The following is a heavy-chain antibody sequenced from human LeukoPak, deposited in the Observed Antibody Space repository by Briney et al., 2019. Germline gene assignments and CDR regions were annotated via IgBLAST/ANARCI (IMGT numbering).Heavy chain of an antibody. CDR3: ARVVPSYDFWSGYYYRWFDP. V-gene: IGHV4-31*03. CDR2: IYYSGST. Sequence: PSQTLSLTCTVSGGSISSGGYYWSWIRQHPGKGLEWIGYIYYSGSTYYNPSLKSRVTISVDTSKNQFSLELSSVTAADTAVYYCARVVPSYDFWSGYYYRWFDPWGQGTLVTVSS. D-gene: IGHD3-3*01. CDR1: GGSISSGGYY. J-gene: IGHJ5*02.